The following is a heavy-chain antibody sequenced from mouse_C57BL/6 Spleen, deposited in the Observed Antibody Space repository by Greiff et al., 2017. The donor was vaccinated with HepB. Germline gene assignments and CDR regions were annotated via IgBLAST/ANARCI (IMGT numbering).Heavy chain of an antibody. CDR2: IYPGSGST. CDR1: GYTFTSYW. Sequence: VQLQQPGAELVKPGASVKMSCKASGYTFTSYWITWVKQRPGQGLEWIGDIYPGSGSTNYNEKFKSKATLTVDTSSSTAYMQLSSLTSEDSAVYYCARPYYSNYYFDYWGQGTTLTVSS. D-gene: IGHD2-5*01. J-gene: IGHJ2*01. CDR3: ARPYYSNYYFDY. V-gene: IGHV1-55*01.